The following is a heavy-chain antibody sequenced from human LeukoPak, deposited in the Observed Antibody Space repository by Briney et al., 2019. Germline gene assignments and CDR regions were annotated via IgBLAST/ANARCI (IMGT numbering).Heavy chain of an antibody. CDR2: ISYDGSIK. CDR1: GFTFRSYA. J-gene: IGHJ4*02. V-gene: IGHV3-30-3*01. CDR3: ARENGFCLDY. D-gene: IGHD3/OR15-3a*01. Sequence: PGGSLRLSCAASGFTFRSYAIHWVRQAPGKGLEWVAFISYDGSIKYYADSVKGRFTISRDNSKNTLYLQMNSLRAEDTAVYYCARENGFCLDYWGQGTLVTVSS.